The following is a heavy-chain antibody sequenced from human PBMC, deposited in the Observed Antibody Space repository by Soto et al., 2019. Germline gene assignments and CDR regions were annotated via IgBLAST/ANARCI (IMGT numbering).Heavy chain of an antibody. CDR3: ATSGGGWLQPPV. J-gene: IGHJ4*02. Sequence: EVQLVESGGGLVQPGGSLRLSCAASGFTFRINWMSWVRQAPGKGLEWVANRKQDGSEKYYVDSVKGRFTISRDNAKNSLYLQMNSLRAEDTAVYYCATSGGGWLQPPVWGQGTLVTVSS. CDR1: GFTFRINW. CDR2: RKQDGSEK. V-gene: IGHV3-7*03. D-gene: IGHD5-12*01.